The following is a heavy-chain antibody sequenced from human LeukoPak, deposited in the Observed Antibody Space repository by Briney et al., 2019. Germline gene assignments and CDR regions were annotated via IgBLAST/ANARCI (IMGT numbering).Heavy chain of an antibody. J-gene: IGHJ4*02. V-gene: IGHV3-21*06. CDR3: GRAGDY. CDR2: ISGTSSYI. Sequence: GGSLRLSCAASGFTFSNYYMNWVRQAPGKGLEWISSISGTSSYIFYADSMKGRFTASRDNAKNLLFLQMNSLRAEDTAVYYCGRAGDYWGQETLVTVSS. D-gene: IGHD7-27*01. CDR1: GFTFSNYY.